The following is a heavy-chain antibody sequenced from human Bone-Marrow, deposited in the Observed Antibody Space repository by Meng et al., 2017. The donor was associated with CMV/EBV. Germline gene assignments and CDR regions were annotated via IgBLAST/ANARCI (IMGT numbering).Heavy chain of an antibody. CDR1: GFTFSSFG. CDR2: ISSSSSYI. Sequence: GGSLRLSCAASGFTFSSFGMNWVRQAPGKGLEWVSSISSSSSYIYYADSVKGRFTISRDNAKNSLYLQMNSLRAEDTAVYYCARGRKDIVVVPASCWFDPWGQGTLVTIAS. D-gene: IGHD2-2*01. V-gene: IGHV3-21*01. CDR3: ARGRKDIVVVPASCWFDP. J-gene: IGHJ5*02.